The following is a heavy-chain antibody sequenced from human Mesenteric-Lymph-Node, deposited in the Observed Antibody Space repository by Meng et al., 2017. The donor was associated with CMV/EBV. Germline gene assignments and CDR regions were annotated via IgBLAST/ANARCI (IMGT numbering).Heavy chain of an antibody. Sequence: GGSLRLSCAGSGFTFNQHAMNWVRQTPAKGLEWVAVISYDGSSKHHADSVQGRFTISRDNSKDTVYLQMNSLRVDDTAIYYCTRDRTAMGYDAFDRWGQGTMVTVSS. CDR3: TRDRTAMGYDAFDR. D-gene: IGHD5-18*01. V-gene: IGHV3-30-3*01. CDR2: ISYDGSSK. CDR1: GFTFNQHA. J-gene: IGHJ3*02.